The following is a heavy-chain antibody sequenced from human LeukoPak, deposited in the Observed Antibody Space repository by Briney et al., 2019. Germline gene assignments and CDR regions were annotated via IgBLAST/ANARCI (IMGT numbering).Heavy chain of an antibody. J-gene: IGHJ5*02. CDR3: ARDRCSSTSCHTNWFDP. V-gene: IGHV4-59*01. Sequence: SETLSLTCTVSGGSISSYYRSWIRQPPGKGLEWIGCIYYSGSTNYNPSLTSRVTLSVDTSKNQFSLKLSSVAAADTAVYYCARDRCSSTSCHTNWFDPWGQGTLVTVP. CDR2: IYYSGST. D-gene: IGHD2-2*02. CDR1: GGSISSYY.